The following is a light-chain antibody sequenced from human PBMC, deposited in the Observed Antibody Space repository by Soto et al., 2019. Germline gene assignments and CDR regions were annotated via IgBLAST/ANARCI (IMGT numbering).Light chain of an antibody. V-gene: IGKV3D-20*02. CDR1: QIFTTSQ. CDR3: QQHSNWSPIT. J-gene: IGKJ5*01. Sequence: ELVLKKSPGPRVWSEGESGSLLYRSIQIFTTSQLAWYQQKPGQAPRLLIYDASDRATGIPGRFSGSASGTDFTLTITSLEPEDCAVYYWQQHSNWSPITLGPGTRLEIK. CDR2: DAS.